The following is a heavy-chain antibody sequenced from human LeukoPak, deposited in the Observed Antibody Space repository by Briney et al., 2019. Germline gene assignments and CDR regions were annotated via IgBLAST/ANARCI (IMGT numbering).Heavy chain of an antibody. Sequence: GGSLRLSCAASGFTFSSYAMSWVRQAPGKGPEWVSAISGSGGSTYYADSVKGRFTISRDNSKNTLYLQMNSLRAEDTAVYYCAKLASITMVRGVTVPHFDYWGQGTLVTVSS. CDR1: GFTFSSYA. CDR2: ISGSGGST. D-gene: IGHD3-10*01. J-gene: IGHJ4*02. CDR3: AKLASITMVRGVTVPHFDY. V-gene: IGHV3-23*01.